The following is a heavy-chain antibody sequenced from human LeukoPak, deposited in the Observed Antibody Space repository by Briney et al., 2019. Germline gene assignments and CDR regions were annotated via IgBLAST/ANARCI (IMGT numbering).Heavy chain of an antibody. CDR2: IYSDGST. D-gene: IGHD2-15*01. V-gene: IGHV3-66*02. CDR1: GFTVGNNY. Sequence: GGSLRLSCAASGFTVGNNYMSWVRQAPGEGLEWVSVIYSDGSTYYADSVKARFTISKDNSKNTLYLQMTSLRADDTAVYYCARAPGGAPTHGYWGQGTLVTVSS. J-gene: IGHJ4*02. CDR3: ARAPGGAPTHGY.